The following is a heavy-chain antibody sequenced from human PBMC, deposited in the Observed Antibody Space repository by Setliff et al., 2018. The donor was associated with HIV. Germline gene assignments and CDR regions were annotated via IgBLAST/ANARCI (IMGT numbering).Heavy chain of an antibody. CDR3: ARVRCSGANCFNWFDF. J-gene: IGHJ5*01. V-gene: IGHV1-3*01. CDR1: GYSFSNFA. CDR2: INAGSGNT. D-gene: IGHD2-15*01. Sequence: ASVKVSCKASGYSFSNFAIHWVRQAPGQRLEWLGWINAGSGNTRYSQKFQDRLTITRDTSERTVYMELSSLKSEDTAVYYCARVRCSGANCFNWFDFWGQGTPVTVSS.